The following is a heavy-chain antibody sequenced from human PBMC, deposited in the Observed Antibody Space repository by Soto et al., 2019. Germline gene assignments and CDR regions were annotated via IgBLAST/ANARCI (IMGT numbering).Heavy chain of an antibody. CDR3: ASKTNITMARGPWGY. CDR1: GFTFSDYY. CDR2: ISSSGSTI. D-gene: IGHD3-10*01. Sequence: PGGSLRLSCAASGFTFSDYYMSWIRQAPGKGLEWVSYISSSGSTIYYADSVKGRFTISRDNAKNSLYLQMNSLRAEDTAVYYCASKTNITMARGPWGYWGQGTLVTVSS. V-gene: IGHV3-11*01. J-gene: IGHJ4*02.